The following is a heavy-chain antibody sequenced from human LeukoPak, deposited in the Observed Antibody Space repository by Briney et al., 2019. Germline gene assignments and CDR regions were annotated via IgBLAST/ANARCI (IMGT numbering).Heavy chain of an antibody. CDR1: GFTFSSYS. CDR2: ISSSSRYI. CDR3: AELGITMIGGV. Sequence: PGGSLRLSCAASGFTFSSYSINWVRQAPGKGLEWVSSISSSSRYIYYADSVKGRFTISRDNAKKSLYLQMNSLRAEDTAVYYCAELGITMIGGVWGKGTTVTISS. D-gene: IGHD3-10*02. J-gene: IGHJ6*04. V-gene: IGHV3-21*01.